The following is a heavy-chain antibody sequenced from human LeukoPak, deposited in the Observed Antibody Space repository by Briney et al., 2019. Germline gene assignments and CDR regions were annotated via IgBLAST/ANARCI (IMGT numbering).Heavy chain of an antibody. CDR2: IYPGDSDT. J-gene: IGHJ4*02. D-gene: IGHD3-22*01. V-gene: IGHV5-51*01. CDR3: ATHYYDSGSQFDY. CDR1: GYSFTSFW. Sequence: GVSLKISCKGYGYSFTSFWIGWVRQMPGKGLEYMGIIYPGDSDTRYSPPFQGQVTISVDKSISTAYLQWSSLKASDTAMYYCATHYYDSGSQFDYWGQGTLVTVPS.